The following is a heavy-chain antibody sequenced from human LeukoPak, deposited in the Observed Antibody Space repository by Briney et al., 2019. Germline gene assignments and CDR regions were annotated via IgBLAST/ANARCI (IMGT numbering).Heavy chain of an antibody. J-gene: IGHJ4*02. CDR3: ARRWDVGY. CDR1: GFTFNDYA. CDR2: ISWNSGTI. D-gene: IGHD5-24*01. V-gene: IGHV3-9*01. Sequence: GRPLRLSCVASGFTFNDYAMHWLRQAPGKGLEWVSGISWNSGTIGYADSVKGRFTISRDNPKNTLYLQMNSLRAEDTAVYYCARRWDVGYWGQGSLVTVSS.